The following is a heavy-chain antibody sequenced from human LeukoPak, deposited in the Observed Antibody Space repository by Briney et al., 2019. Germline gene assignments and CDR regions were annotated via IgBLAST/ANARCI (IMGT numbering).Heavy chain of an antibody. CDR2: IRYDGSDK. CDR1: GFTFSSYG. CDR3: ARESWFGGSKTFDI. D-gene: IGHD3-10*01. J-gene: IGHJ3*02. V-gene: IGHV3-33*01. Sequence: PGRSLRLSCAASGFTFSSYGMHWVRQAPGKGLEWVAVIRYDGSDKYHADSVKGRFTISRDNSKNMLCLQMNSLRAEDTAVYYCARESWFGGSKTFDIWGQGTMVTVSS.